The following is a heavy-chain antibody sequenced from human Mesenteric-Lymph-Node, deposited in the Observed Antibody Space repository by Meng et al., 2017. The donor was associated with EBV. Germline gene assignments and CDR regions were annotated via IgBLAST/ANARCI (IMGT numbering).Heavy chain of an antibody. CDR1: GGSIISGGYS. V-gene: IGHV4-30-2*01. Sequence: QLQLQESGSGLVRPSQTLSLTCAVSGGSIISGGYSWSWIRQAPGKGLEWIGFIYHSGTTYLNPSLRSRVNLSVDTSKNQFSLNLRSVSAADTAIYYCTRSAGGDYFDYWGQGTLVTVSS. D-gene: IGHD1-26*01. CDR3: TRSAGGDYFDY. J-gene: IGHJ4*02. CDR2: IYHSGTT.